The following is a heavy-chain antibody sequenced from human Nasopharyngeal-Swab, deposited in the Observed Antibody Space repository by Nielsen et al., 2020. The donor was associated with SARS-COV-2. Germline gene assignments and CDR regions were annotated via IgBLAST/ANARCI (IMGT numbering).Heavy chain of an antibody. Sequence: GESLKISCAASGFTFSSYAMHWVRQAPGKGLEWVAVISYDGSTKYYADSVKGRFTISRDNSKNTLYLQMNSLRAEDTAVYYCARALWGSYYYGMDVWGQGTTVTVSS. J-gene: IGHJ6*02. CDR2: ISYDGSTK. CDR3: ARALWGSYYYGMDV. D-gene: IGHD7-27*01. CDR1: GFTFSSYA. V-gene: IGHV3-30*04.